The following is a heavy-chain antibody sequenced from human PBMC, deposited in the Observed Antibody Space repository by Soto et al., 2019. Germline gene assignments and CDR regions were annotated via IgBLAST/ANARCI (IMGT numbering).Heavy chain of an antibody. CDR2: IKSKTDGGTT. Sequence: PGGSLRLSCAASGFTFSNAWMNWVRRAPGKGLEWVGRIKSKTDGGTTDYAAPVKGRFTISRDDSKNTLYLQMNSLKTEDTAVYYCTTAMGGRSPESFDDWGQGTLVTVSS. CDR3: TTAMGGRSPESFDD. J-gene: IGHJ4*02. V-gene: IGHV3-15*07. D-gene: IGHD3-16*01. CDR1: GFTFSNAW.